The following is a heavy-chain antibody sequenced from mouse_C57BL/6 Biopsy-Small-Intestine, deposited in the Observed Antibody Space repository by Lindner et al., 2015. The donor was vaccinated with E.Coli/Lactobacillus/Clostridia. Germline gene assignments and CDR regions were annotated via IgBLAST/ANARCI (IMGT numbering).Heavy chain of an antibody. CDR2: IYPGDGDT. Sequence: VQLQESGAELVKPGASVRISCKASGYAFSSCWMNWVKQRPGKGLEWIGQIYPGDGDTNYNGKFKGKATLTADKSSSTAYMQLSSLTSEDSAVYFCARSTMVTAGYFDYWGQGTTLTVSS. V-gene: IGHV1-80*01. CDR3: ARSTMVTAGYFDY. CDR1: GYAFSSCW. D-gene: IGHD2-2*01. J-gene: IGHJ2*01.